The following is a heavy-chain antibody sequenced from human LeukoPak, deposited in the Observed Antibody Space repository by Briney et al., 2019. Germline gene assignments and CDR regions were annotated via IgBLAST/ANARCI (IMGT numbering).Heavy chain of an antibody. J-gene: IGHJ4*02. V-gene: IGHV3-72*01. D-gene: IGHD2-2*01. CDR2: TKNKANSYTT. Sequence: PGGSLRLSCAASGFTFGVHYMDRVRQAPGKGLEWVSRTKNKANSYTTQYAASMKGRFTVSRDDSKNSLSLQMNNLETEDTAVYYCARDASASLDFWGQGTLVTVTS. CDR1: GFTFGVHY. CDR3: ARDASASLDF.